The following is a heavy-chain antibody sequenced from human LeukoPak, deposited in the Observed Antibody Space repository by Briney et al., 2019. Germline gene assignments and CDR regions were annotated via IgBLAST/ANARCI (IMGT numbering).Heavy chain of an antibody. D-gene: IGHD1-26*01. CDR1: GVSIGSHY. Sequence: PSETLSLTCSVSGVSIGSHYWSWIRQPPGKGLEWIGYIFYSRSTNYNPSLKSRVTISVDTSKYHFSLKLSSVTAADTAVYYCARGGSYFDYWGQGTLVTVSS. CDR2: IFYSRST. J-gene: IGHJ4*02. CDR3: ARGGSYFDY. V-gene: IGHV4-59*11.